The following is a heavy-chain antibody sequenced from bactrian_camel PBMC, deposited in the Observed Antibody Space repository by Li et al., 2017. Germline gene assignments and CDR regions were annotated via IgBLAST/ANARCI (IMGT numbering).Heavy chain of an antibody. CDR1: GVIFSCG. CDR3: AANLYGCRSVPLSRPDLGAVGYNV. V-gene: IGHV3S40*01. D-gene: IGHD1*01. CDR2: ISASGDKT. Sequence: DVQLVESGGGSVQAGGSLKLSCEVSGVIFSCGMGWFRQAPGKGFERVAAISASGDKTAYADSVKGRFTISRDNAKNTLYLQMNSLKTEDTAVYYCAANLYGCRSVPLSRPDLGAVGYNVWGQGTQVTVS. J-gene: IGHJ4*01.